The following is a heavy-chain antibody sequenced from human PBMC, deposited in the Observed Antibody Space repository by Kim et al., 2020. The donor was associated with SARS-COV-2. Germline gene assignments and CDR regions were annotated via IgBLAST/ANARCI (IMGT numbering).Heavy chain of an antibody. CDR2: IHYGGST. D-gene: IGHD3-22*01. J-gene: IGHJ3*02. V-gene: IGHV4-59*01. CDR1: GGSISSYY. Sequence: SETLSLTCTVSGGSISSYYWRWIRQPPGKGLEWIGYIHYGGSTNYNASLKSRVTISVDTPKNQFSLKLSSVPAADTAVYYWAIARQEDYYDGSGYYYDAFGIWGQGTMVTVSS. CDR3: AIARQEDYYDGSGYYYDAFGI.